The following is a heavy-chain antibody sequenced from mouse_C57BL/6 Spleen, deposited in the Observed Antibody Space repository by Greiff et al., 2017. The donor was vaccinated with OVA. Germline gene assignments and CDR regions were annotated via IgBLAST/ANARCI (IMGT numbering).Heavy chain of an antibody. V-gene: IGHV2-2*01. CDR2: IWSGGST. CDR1: GFSFTSYG. D-gene: IGHD2-5*01. J-gene: IGHJ4*01. CDR3: GRIYSTLYAMDD. Sequence: QVQLKQSGPGLVQPSQSLSITCTVSGFSFTSYGVHWVRQSPGKGLEWLGVIWSGGSTDYNAAFISSLSISKDNSKSQVFFKRNSLQADDTAIYYCGRIYSTLYAMDDWGQGTSVTVSS.